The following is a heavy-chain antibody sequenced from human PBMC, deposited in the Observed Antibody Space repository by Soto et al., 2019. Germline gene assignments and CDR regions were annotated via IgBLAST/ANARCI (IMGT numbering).Heavy chain of an antibody. V-gene: IGHV1-69*06. D-gene: IGHD3-3*01. Sequence: QVQLVQSGAEVRKPGSSVKVSCKASGGTFSSYTVYWVRQAPGQGLEWMGGIIPFFGTSNYAQNFQDRIILTADKSTGTAYMELSSLRFEDTAIYYCARKLRLYYGMDVWGQGTTVTVSS. J-gene: IGHJ6*02. CDR1: GGTFSSYT. CDR3: ARKLRLYYGMDV. CDR2: IIPFFGTS.